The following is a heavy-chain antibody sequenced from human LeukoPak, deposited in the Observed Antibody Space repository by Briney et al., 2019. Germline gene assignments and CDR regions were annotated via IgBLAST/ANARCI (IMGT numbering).Heavy chain of an antibody. CDR3: ASAGLVNTNWYYFDY. J-gene: IGHJ4*02. CDR2: MNPNSGNK. D-gene: IGHD1-1*01. V-gene: IGHV1-8*01. CDR1: GYTLIRYD. Sequence: ASVKVSFRATGYTLIRYDINWVRQATAQGREWMGWMNPNSGNKDYAHKFQGRVTMTRNTSIRTAYMALSSLRSEDTAVYYCASAGLVNTNWYYFDYWGQGTLVTVSS.